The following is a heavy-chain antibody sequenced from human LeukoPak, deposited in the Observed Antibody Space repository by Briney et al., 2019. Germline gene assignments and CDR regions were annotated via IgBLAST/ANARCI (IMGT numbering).Heavy chain of an antibody. V-gene: IGHV5-51*01. CDR3: ARQAYCGSDCYFNYGLDV. J-gene: IGHJ6*02. Sequence: GESLKISCKGFGYSFSNYWIGWVRQMPGKGLEWMGIVYPGDSDTRYSPSFQGQVTISADQSISTAYLQWSSLKASDTAMYYCARQAYCGSDCYFNYGLDVWGQGTTVTVSS. CDR1: GYSFSNYW. CDR2: VYPGDSDT. D-gene: IGHD2-21*02.